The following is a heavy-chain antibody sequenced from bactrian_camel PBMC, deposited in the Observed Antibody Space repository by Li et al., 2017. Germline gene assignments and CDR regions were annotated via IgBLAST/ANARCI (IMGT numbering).Heavy chain of an antibody. D-gene: IGHD7*01. Sequence: HVQLVESGGGSVQAGGSLRLSCVASGYITSSYCMGWFRQAPGREREGVAVISPQRGVSCYADSVLGRFTISHDDTKRTVYLQMDNLKLEDTAMYFCATRTYCAATNWLAMVQWKNWGQGTQVTVS. CDR2: ISPQRGVS. J-gene: IGHJ4*01. V-gene: IGHV3S6*01. CDR1: GYITSSYC. CDR3: ATRTYCAATNWLAMVQWKN.